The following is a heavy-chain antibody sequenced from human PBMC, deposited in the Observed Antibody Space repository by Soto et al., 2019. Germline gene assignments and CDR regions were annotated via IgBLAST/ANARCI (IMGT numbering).Heavy chain of an antibody. CDR3: ARSILTGYYDYYYYYGMDV. CDR1: GGSFSSYA. Sequence: ASVKVSCKASGGSFSSYAISWVRQAPGQGLEWMGGIIPIFGTANYAQKFQGRVTITADESTSTAYMELSSLRSEDTAVYYCARSILTGYYDYYYYYGMDVWGQGTTGTVSS. V-gene: IGHV1-69*13. D-gene: IGHD3-9*01. J-gene: IGHJ6*02. CDR2: IIPIFGTA.